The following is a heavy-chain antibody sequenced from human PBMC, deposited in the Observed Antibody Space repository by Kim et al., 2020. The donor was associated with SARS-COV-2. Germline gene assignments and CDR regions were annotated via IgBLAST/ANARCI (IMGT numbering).Heavy chain of an antibody. Sequence: SETLSLTCTVSGGSISSSSYYWGWIRQPPGKGLEWIGSIYYSGSTYYNPSLKSRVTISVDTSKNQFSLKLSSVTAADTAVYYCARRSQYGVTSRDDAFDIWGQGTMVTVSS. CDR2: IYYSGST. CDR3: ARRSQYGVTSRDDAFDI. V-gene: IGHV4-39*01. J-gene: IGHJ3*02. CDR1: GGSISSSSYY. D-gene: IGHD4-17*01.